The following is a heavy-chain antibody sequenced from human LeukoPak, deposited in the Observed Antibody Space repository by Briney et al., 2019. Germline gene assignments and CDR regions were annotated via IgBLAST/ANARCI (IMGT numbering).Heavy chain of an antibody. CDR3: ARGTSDERVAVAGRAGELDY. Sequence: SETLSLTCAVYGGSISGYYWSLIRQPPGKRLELIGEINHSGSTNYNPSLKSRVTISVDTSKNQSSLKLSAVTAADTAVYYCARGTSDERVAVAGRAGELDYWGQGTLGTVSS. V-gene: IGHV4-34*01. CDR1: GGSISGYY. D-gene: IGHD6-19*01. CDR2: INHSGST. J-gene: IGHJ4*02.